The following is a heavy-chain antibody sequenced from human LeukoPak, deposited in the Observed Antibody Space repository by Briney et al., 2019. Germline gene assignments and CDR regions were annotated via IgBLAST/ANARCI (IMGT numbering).Heavy chain of an antibody. CDR1: GFTFTYYA. CDR2: ISNDGGST. D-gene: IGHD5-12*01. CDR3: RKAVNIVATAPDY. Sequence: GGSLRLSCAASGFTFTYYAMSWVRQAPGKGLEWVAAISNDGGSTYCADSVKGRFTISRDNSKTTLYLQMTSLRAEDTVVYYCRKAVNIVATAPDYWGQGTLVTVSS. J-gene: IGHJ4*02. V-gene: IGHV3-23*01.